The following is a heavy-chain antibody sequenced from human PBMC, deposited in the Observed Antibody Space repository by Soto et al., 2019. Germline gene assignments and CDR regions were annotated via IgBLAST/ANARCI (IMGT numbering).Heavy chain of an antibody. V-gene: IGHV4-61*01. Sequence: SSETLSLTCTVYGGSVNNINYFWSWIRQPPGKGLEWIGYVYYSGMTNYNPSLKSRVTISIDTSKNQFSLKVTSVTVTDAAAYYCGRCRPSSRANCYGWSDPWGQGAQVTVSS. D-gene: IGHD2-2*01. CDR2: VYYSGMT. CDR3: GRCRPSSRANCYGWSDP. J-gene: IGHJ5*02. CDR1: GGSVNNINYF.